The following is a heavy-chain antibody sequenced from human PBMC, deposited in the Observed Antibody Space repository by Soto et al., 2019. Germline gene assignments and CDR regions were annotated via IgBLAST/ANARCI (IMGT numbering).Heavy chain of an antibody. CDR1: GYTFTGYF. V-gene: IGHV1-2*02. D-gene: IGHD3-10*01. CDR2: INPYSGGA. CDR3: ARVIRGAYYNSPHDT. Sequence: ASVKVSCKASGYTFTGYFMHWVGQAPGQGLEWMGWINPYSGGADYAQGFQGRVTMTRDTSISIVYMELSRLRCDDTAVYYCARVIRGAYYNSPHDTWSQGTVVTPPQ. J-gene: IGHJ5*02.